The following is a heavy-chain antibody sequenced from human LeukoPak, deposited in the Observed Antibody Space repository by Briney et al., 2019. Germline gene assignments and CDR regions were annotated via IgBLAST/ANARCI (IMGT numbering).Heavy chain of an antibody. D-gene: IGHD2-2*01. J-gene: IGHJ5*02. CDR3: ARGEVRCSSTSCYVGWFDP. CDR2: INHNGST. V-gene: IGHV4-34*01. Sequence: SETLSLTCAVYGGSFSGYYWSWIRQPPGKGLEGIGEINHNGSTNYNPSLNSRVTISVDTSKNKFSQKLSSVTAADTALYYCARGEVRCSSTSCYVGWFDPWGQGTLVTVSS. CDR1: GGSFSGYY.